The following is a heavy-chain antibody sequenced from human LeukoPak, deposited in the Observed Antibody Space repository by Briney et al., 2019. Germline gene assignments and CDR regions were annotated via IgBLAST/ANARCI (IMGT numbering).Heavy chain of an antibody. D-gene: IGHD5-18*01. CDR3: AKDPRAWPNTANDAFDI. CDR2: IRYDGSNK. CDR1: GFTFSSYG. J-gene: IGHJ3*02. Sequence: PGGSLRLSCAASGFTFSSYGMHWVRQAPGKGLEWVAFIRYDGSNKYYADSVKGRFTISRDNSKNTLYLQMNSLRAEDTAVYYCAKDPRAWPNTANDAFDIWGKGTTVTISS. V-gene: IGHV3-30*02.